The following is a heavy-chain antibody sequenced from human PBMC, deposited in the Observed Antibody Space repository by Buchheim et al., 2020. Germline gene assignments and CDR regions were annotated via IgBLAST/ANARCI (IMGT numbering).Heavy chain of an antibody. CDR2: ISYDGSNK. CDR3: AIGRDYYYYGMDV. CDR1: GFTFSSYG. D-gene: IGHD5-24*01. V-gene: IGHV3-30*03. J-gene: IGHJ6*02. Sequence: QVQLVESGGGVVQPGRSLRLSCAASGFTFSSYGMHWVRQAPGKGLEWVAVISYDGSNKYYADSVKGRFTISRDNSKNTLYLQMNSLRAEDTAVYYCAIGRDYYYYGMDVWGQGTT.